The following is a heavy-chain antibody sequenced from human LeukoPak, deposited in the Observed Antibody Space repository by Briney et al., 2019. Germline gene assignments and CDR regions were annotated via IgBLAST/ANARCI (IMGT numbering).Heavy chain of an antibody. CDR3: AKVYDFWSGYWSYFDY. CDR1: GFTFSRYW. J-gene: IGHJ4*02. CDR2: IKQDGSEK. V-gene: IGHV3-7*03. Sequence: GGSLRLSCAASGFTFSRYWMSWVRQAPGKGLEWVANIKQDGSEKYYVDSVKGRFTVSRDNAKNSLYLQMNSLRAEDTAVYYCAKVYDFWSGYWSYFDYWGQGTLVTVSS. D-gene: IGHD3-3*01.